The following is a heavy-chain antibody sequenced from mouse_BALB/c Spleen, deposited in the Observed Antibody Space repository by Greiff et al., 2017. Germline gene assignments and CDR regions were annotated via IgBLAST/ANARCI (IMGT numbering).Heavy chain of an antibody. CDR1: GFSLTGYG. J-gene: IGHJ3*01. D-gene: IGHD1-2*01. CDR2: IWGDGST. Sequence: VMLVESGPGLVAPSQSLSITCTVSGFSLTGYGVNWVRQPPGKGLEWLGMIWGDGSTDYNSALKSRLSISKDNSKSQVFLKMNSLQTDDTARYYCARAIHYYGPAWFAYWGQGTLVTVSA. V-gene: IGHV2-6-7*01. CDR3: ARAIHYYGPAWFAY.